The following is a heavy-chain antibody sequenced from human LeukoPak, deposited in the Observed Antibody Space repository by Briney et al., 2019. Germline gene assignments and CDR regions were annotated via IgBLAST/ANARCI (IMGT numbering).Heavy chain of an antibody. V-gene: IGHV1-8*03. CDR1: GYTFTSYD. CDR2: MNPNSGNT. CDR3: ARTSRIVVVPAATAGVGRHYYYYMDV. D-gene: IGHD2-2*01. J-gene: IGHJ6*03. Sequence: ASVKVSCKASGYTFTSYDINWVRQATGQGLEWMGWMNPNSGNTGYAQKFQGRVTITRNTSISTAYMELSSLRSEDTAVYYCARTSRIVVVPAATAGVGRHYYYYMDVWGKGTTVTVSS.